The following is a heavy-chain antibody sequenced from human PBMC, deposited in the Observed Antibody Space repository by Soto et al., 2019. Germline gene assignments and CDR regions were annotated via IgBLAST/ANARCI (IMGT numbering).Heavy chain of an antibody. D-gene: IGHD4-17*01. CDR3: AIEPDYFLDY. Sequence: QVQLVESGGGVVQPGRSLRLSCAASGFTFSSYGIHWVRQAPGKGLEWVAVRWHDGSDKYYADSVKGRFTISRDSSTNTLYLQMNSLRDEHMAVSYCAIEPDYFLDYWGQGTLVIVSS. CDR2: RWHDGSDK. CDR1: GFTFSSYG. V-gene: IGHV3-33*01. J-gene: IGHJ4*02.